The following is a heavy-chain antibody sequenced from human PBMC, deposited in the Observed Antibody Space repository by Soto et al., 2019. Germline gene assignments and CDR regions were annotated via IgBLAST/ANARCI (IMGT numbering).Heavy chain of an antibody. CDR2: INPSGGST. CDR3: ARDPQYYILGYYYYGMDV. D-gene: IGHD2-21*01. CDR1: GYTFTSYY. J-gene: IGHJ6*02. V-gene: IGHV1-46*01. Sequence: ASVKVSCKASGYTFTSYYMHWVRQAPGQGLEWMGIINPSGGSTSYAQKFQGRVTMTRDTSTSTVYMELSSLRSEDTAVYYCARDPQYYILGYYYYGMDVWGQGTTVTVSS.